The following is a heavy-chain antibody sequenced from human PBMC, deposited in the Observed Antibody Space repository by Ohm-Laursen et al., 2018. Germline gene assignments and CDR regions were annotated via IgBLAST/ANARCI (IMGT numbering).Heavy chain of an antibody. Sequence: GSLRLSCAASGFTFSSYGMNWVRQAPGRGLEWVSTIRASGSSTYYADSVKGRFTISRDNSKNTLYLQMNSLRAEDTAVYYCAKGASQSTIFAAGMDVWGQGTTVTVSS. CDR2: IRASGSST. D-gene: IGHD3-3*01. V-gene: IGHV3-23*01. CDR1: GFTFSSYG. J-gene: IGHJ6*02. CDR3: AKGASQSTIFAAGMDV.